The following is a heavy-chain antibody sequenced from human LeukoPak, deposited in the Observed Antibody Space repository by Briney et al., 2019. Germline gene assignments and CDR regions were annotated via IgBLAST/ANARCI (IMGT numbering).Heavy chain of an antibody. CDR1: GYTFTSYA. CDR3: ARDTIFGVAKGWFDP. V-gene: IGHV7-4-1*02. J-gene: IGHJ5*02. Sequence: GASVKVSCKASGYTFTSYAMNWVRQAPGHGLEWMGWINTNTGNPTYAQGFTGRFVFSLDTSVSTAYLQISSLEAEDTAVYYCARDTIFGVAKGWFDPWGQGTLVTVSS. D-gene: IGHD3-3*01. CDR2: INTNTGNP.